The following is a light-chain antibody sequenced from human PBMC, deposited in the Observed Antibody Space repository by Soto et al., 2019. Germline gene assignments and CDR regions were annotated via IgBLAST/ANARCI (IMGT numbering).Light chain of an antibody. Sequence: GDRVTTTCQASQSISSWLAWYQQKPGKAPKLLIYDASSLESGVPSRFSGSGSGTDFTLTISSLQAGDFGIPYCQHYHSYTPLTLGRGTQVDIK. CDR3: QHYHSYTPLT. CDR1: QSISSW. CDR2: DAS. V-gene: IGKV1-5*01. J-gene: IGKJ4*01.